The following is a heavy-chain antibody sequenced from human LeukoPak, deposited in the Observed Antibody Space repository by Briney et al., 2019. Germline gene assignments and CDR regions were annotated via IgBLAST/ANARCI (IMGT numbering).Heavy chain of an antibody. D-gene: IGHD6-13*01. CDR3: ARSWGAAAGIFDY. CDR1: GGFFSGYY. CDR2: INHSGST. J-gene: IGHJ4*02. Sequence: PSETLSLTCAVYGGFFSGYYWSWIRQPPGKGLEWIGEINHSGSTNYNPSLKSRVTISVDTSKNQFSLKLSSVTAADTAVYYCARSWGAAAGIFDYWGQGTLVTVSS. V-gene: IGHV4-34*01.